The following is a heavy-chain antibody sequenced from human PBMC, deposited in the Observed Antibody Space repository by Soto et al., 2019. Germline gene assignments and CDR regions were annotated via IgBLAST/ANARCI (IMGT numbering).Heavy chain of an antibody. Sequence: QVQLVESGGGVVQPGRSLRLSCAASGFTFCSYAMHWVRQAPGKGLEWVAVISYDGSNKYYADSVKGRFTISRDNSKNTLYLQMNSLRAEDTAVYYCARGHSNYDHWGQGTLVTVSS. V-gene: IGHV3-30-3*01. J-gene: IGHJ5*02. CDR3: ARGHSNYDH. CDR1: GFTFCSYA. D-gene: IGHD4-4*01. CDR2: ISYDGSNK.